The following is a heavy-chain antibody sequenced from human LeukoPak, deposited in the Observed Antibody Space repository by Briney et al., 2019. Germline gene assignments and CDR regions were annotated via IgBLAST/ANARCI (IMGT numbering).Heavy chain of an antibody. CDR1: GYTFTSYD. D-gene: IGHD2-2*01. Sequence: ASVKVSCKASGYTFTSYDINWVRQATGQGLEWMGWMNPNSGNTGYAQKFQGRVTITRNTSISTAYMELSSLRSEDTAVYYCARGGSFSPRYCSSTSCKRYYYYMDVWGKGTTVTVSS. J-gene: IGHJ6*03. V-gene: IGHV1-8*03. CDR2: MNPNSGNT. CDR3: ARGGSFSPRYCSSTSCKRYYYYMDV.